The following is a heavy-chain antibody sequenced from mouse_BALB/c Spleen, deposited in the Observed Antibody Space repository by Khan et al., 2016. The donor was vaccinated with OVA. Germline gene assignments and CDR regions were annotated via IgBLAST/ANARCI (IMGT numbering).Heavy chain of an antibody. D-gene: IGHD1-1*01. J-gene: IGHJ2*01. V-gene: IGHV3-2*02. Sequence: EVKLQESGPGLVKPSQSLSLTCTVTGYSITSDYAWNWIRQFPGNKLEWMGYISYSGNTKYNPSLKSRISITRDTSKNQFFLQLNSVTIEDTATYYCARVYGGDFDYWCQGTTLTVSS. CDR2: ISYSGNT. CDR3: ARVYGGDFDY. CDR1: GYSITSDYA.